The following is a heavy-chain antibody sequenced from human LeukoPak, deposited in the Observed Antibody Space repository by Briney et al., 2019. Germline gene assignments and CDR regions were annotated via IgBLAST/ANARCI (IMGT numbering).Heavy chain of an antibody. CDR1: GGSISSYY. CDR2: IYYSGST. J-gene: IGHJ4*02. V-gene: IGHV4-59*01. CDR3: ARGGVNIDY. D-gene: IGHD3-10*01. Sequence: SSETLSLTCIVSGGSISSYYWSWIRQPPGKGLEWIGYIYYSGSTNYNPSLKSRVTISVGTSKNQFSLKLSSVTAADTAVYFCARGGVNIDYWGQGTLVTVSS.